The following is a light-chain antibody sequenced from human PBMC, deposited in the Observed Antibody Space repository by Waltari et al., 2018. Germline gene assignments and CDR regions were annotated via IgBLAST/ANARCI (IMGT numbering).Light chain of an antibody. V-gene: IGKV1-8*01. CDR1: QSVSTS. Sequence: AIRMTQSPSSLSASTGDRVTITFRASQSVSTSLAWYKQKPGKAPKLLIYAASTLQRGVPLRFRGSGSGTDFTLSISCLQSEDFATYYCQQYYDYQRSFGQGTKVEIK. CDR3: QQYYDYQRS. CDR2: AAS. J-gene: IGKJ1*01.